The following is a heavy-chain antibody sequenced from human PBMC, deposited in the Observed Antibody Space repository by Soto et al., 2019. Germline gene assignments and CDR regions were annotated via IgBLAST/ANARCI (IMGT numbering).Heavy chain of an antibody. CDR3: ARGGAYCGGDCSPHYLHY. Sequence: QVQLQESGPGLVKPSETLSLTSTVSGGSVSSGSYYWSWIRQPPGKGREWIGYIYYNGRTNYNPSLKSRVTLAADKSKHHFSLKLNSVNAADTAVYSCARGGAYCGGDCSPHYLHYWGHGTLVTVSS. CDR1: GGSVSSGSYY. D-gene: IGHD2-21*02. CDR2: IYYNGRT. V-gene: IGHV4-61*03. J-gene: IGHJ4*01.